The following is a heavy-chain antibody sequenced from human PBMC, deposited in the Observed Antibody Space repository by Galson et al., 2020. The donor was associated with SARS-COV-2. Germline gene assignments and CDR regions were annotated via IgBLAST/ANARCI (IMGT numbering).Heavy chain of an antibody. CDR2: ISNTGETT. CDR1: GFTFTNYG. CDR3: AKAHLVLLDDFDI. Sequence: GESLKISCAASGFTFTNYGMSWVRQAPGKGLEWVSTISNTGETTFYADSMKGRFTISRDNSKNTVYLQMSRLRVEDTAVYFCAKAHLVLLDDFDIWGQGTMVTVSS. J-gene: IGHJ3*02. D-gene: IGHD6-6*01. V-gene: IGHV3-23*01.